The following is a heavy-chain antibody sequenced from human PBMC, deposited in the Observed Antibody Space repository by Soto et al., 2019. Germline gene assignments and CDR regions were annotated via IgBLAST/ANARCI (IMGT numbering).Heavy chain of an antibody. Sequence: PGGSLRLSCAASGLSVSSNDMSWVRQAPGKGLECVSIIYSADNTFYVDSVKGRFTISRDNFKNTLYLQMSSLRADDTAVYYCARDGPHISIFGYGDYWGQGNLVTVSS. CDR3: ARDGPHISIFGYGDY. CDR1: GLSVSSND. J-gene: IGHJ4*02. CDR2: IYSADNT. D-gene: IGHD3-3*01. V-gene: IGHV3-66*01.